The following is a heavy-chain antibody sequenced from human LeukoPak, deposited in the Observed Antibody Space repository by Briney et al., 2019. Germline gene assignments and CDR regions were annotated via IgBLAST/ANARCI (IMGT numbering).Heavy chain of an antibody. CDR3: ATTGRYYYGSGSSEIFDY. V-gene: IGHV1-8*01. J-gene: IGHJ4*02. CDR2: MNPNSGNT. Sequence: ASVKVSCKASGYTFTSYDINWVRQATGQGLEWMGWMNPNSGNTGYAQKFQGRVTMTRNTSISTAYMELSSLRSEDTAVYYCATTGRYYYGSGSSEIFDYWGQGTLVTVSS. CDR1: GYTFTSYD. D-gene: IGHD3-10*01.